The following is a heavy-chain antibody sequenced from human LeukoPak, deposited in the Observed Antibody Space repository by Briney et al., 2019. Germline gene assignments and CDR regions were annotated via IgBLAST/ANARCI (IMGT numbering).Heavy chain of an antibody. CDR2: IYSGGST. Sequence: PGGSLRLSCAASGFTVMSWVRQAPGKGLEWVSVIYSGGSTYYADSVKGRFTISRDNSKNTLYLQMNSLRAEDTAVYYCAREGVYYDSSGYYYGYFDYWGQGTLVTVSS. CDR1: GFTV. D-gene: IGHD3-22*01. J-gene: IGHJ4*02. V-gene: IGHV3-66*02. CDR3: AREGVYYDSSGYYYGYFDY.